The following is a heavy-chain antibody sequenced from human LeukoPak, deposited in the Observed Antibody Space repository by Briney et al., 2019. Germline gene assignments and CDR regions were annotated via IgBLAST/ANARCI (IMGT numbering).Heavy chain of an antibody. CDR1: GYSFSTNM. Sequence: PGGSLRLSCVVSGYSFSTNMMTWVRQTPGKVLEWVATILPAGKESYRVESVKGRFTVSRDNAKNLLFLQMNSLRADDTAVYYCMSAHGYWGQGTLVTVSS. V-gene: IGHV3-7*01. CDR3: MSAHGY. CDR2: ILPAGKES. J-gene: IGHJ4*02.